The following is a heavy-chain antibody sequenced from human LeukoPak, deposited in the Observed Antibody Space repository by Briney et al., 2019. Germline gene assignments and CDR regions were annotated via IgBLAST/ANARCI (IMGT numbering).Heavy chain of an antibody. CDR3: ARDADYGDYTPCGY. CDR2: ISSSSSYI. J-gene: IGHJ4*02. Sequence: GGSLRLSCAASGFTFSSYAMSWVRQAPGKGLGWVSSISSSSSYIYYADSVKGRFTISRDNAKNSLYLQMNSLRAEDTAVYYCARDADYGDYTPCGYWGQGTLVTVSS. V-gene: IGHV3-21*01. D-gene: IGHD4-17*01. CDR1: GFTFSSYA.